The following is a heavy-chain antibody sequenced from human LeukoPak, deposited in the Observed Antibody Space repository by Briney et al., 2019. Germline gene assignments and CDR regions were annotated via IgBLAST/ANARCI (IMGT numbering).Heavy chain of an antibody. Sequence: GESLKISCKGSGYNFTSYWIGWVRQMPGKGLEWMGIIYPGDSDTRYSPSFQGQVSISADKSISTAYLQWSSLKASDTAMYYCAGRPYYHASGKVPYSLYYFDYWGQGTLVTVSS. CDR1: GYNFTSYW. CDR2: IYPGDSDT. D-gene: IGHD3-10*01. J-gene: IGHJ4*02. V-gene: IGHV5-51*01. CDR3: AGRPYYHASGKVPYSLYYFDY.